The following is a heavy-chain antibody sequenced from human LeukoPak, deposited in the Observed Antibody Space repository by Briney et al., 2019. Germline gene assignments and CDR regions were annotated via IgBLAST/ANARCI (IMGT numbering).Heavy chain of an antibody. CDR3: ARDINYGSGSHAFDI. D-gene: IGHD3-10*01. V-gene: IGHV4-4*07. CDR2: KYTSGAT. J-gene: IGHJ3*02. CDR1: GGSISSYY. Sequence: SETLSLTCTVSGGSISSYYWSWIRQPPGKGLEWIGRKYTSGATNYNPSLKSRVTMSVDTSKKQFSLRLSSVTAADTAVYYCARDINYGSGSHAFDIWGQGTMVTVSS.